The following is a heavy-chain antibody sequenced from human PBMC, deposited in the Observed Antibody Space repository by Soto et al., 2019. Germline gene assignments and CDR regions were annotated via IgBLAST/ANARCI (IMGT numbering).Heavy chain of an antibody. D-gene: IGHD6-19*01. CDR3: AIVSSDNIPWVDY. V-gene: IGHV3-53*01. CDR1: GFTVSANY. Sequence: EVQLVESGGDLIRPGGSLRLSCAASGFTVSANYMNWVRQAPGKGLEWVSVIYSDDTTYYADSVKGRFTISRDNSKNTLYLQMDSLRAEDTAVYYCAIVSSDNIPWVDYWGQGTLVTVSS. J-gene: IGHJ4*02. CDR2: IYSDDTT.